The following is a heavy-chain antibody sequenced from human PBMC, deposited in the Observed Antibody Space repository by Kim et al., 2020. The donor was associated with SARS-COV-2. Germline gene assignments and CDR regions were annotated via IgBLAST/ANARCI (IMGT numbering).Heavy chain of an antibody. CDR1: GFTFSSYG. V-gene: IGHV3-33*01. CDR2: IWYDGSNK. CDR3: ARDSLRYSGSYNWFDP. Sequence: GGSLRLSCAASGFTFSSYGMHWVRQAPGKGLEWVAVIWYDGSNKYYADSVKGRFTISRDNSKNTLYLQMNSLRAEDTAVYYCARDSLRYSGSYNWFDPWGQGTLVTVSS. J-gene: IGHJ5*02. D-gene: IGHD1-26*01.